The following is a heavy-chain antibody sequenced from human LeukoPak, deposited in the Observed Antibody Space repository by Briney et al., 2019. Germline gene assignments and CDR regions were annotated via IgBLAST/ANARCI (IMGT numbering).Heavy chain of an antibody. CDR1: GYTFTSYA. CDR2: INAGNGNT. Sequence: APVKVSCKASGYTFTSYAMHWVRQAPGQRLEWMGWINAGNGNTKYSQKFQGRVTITRDTSASTAYMELSSLRSEDTAVYYCARDYHGSGSLTTFDSWGQGTLVTVSS. V-gene: IGHV1-3*01. J-gene: IGHJ4*02. D-gene: IGHD3-10*01. CDR3: ARDYHGSGSLTTFDS.